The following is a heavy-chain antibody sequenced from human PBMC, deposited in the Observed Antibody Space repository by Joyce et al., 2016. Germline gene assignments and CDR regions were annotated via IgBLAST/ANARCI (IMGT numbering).Heavy chain of an antibody. Sequence: EVQLVESGGGLVKPGRSLRLSCTSSAFIFGDYAMKWFRQDPGKGLECIGIIRRKAYGRTTEYAESGKGRCTISRDESKSIAYLQMNSLKTEDTAVYYCTRIGDCSGGSCYEGWFDPWGQGTLVTVST. CDR3: TRIGDCSGGSCYEGWFDP. CDR2: IRRKAYGRTT. D-gene: IGHD2-15*01. V-gene: IGHV3-49*05. CDR1: AFIFGDYA. J-gene: IGHJ5*02.